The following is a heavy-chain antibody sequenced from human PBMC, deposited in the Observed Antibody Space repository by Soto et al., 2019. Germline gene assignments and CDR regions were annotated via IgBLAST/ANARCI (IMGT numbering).Heavy chain of an antibody. CDR2: IGIYYGDT. D-gene: IGHD2-2*01. J-gene: IGHJ4*02. CDR1: GYTFTDYG. CDR3: AILPSEKYEYDF. Sequence: ASVKVSCKGSGYTFTDYGILWLRQAPGQGFEWMGWIGIYYGDTNYSQKFQGRVTMTRDISTSTAYMELTSLRSDDTAVYYCAILPSEKYEYDFWGQGTPVTVSS. V-gene: IGHV1-18*01.